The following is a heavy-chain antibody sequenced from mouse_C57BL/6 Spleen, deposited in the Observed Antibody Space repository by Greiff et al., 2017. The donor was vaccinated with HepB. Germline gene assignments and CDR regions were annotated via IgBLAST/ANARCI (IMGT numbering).Heavy chain of an antibody. Sequence: QVQLQQSGPELVKPGASVKISCKASGYAFSSSWMNWVKQRPGKGLEWIGRIYPGDGDTNYNGKCKGKATLTADKSSSTAYMQLSSLTSEDSAVYCGARRGTGTFDYWGQGTTLTVSS. J-gene: IGHJ2*01. CDR1: GYAFSSSW. V-gene: IGHV1-82*01. CDR2: IYPGDGDT. CDR3: ARRGTGTFDY. D-gene: IGHD4-1*01.